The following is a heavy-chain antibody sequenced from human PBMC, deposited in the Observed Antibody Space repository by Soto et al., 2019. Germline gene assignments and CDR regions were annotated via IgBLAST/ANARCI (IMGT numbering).Heavy chain of an antibody. CDR3: ARENRGRGTFDI. D-gene: IGHD1-26*01. CDR2: IIPMFGTA. J-gene: IGHJ3*02. Sequence: QVQLVQSGAEVKKPGSSVKVSCKSSGGTFTNYPITWVRQAPGQGLEWMGGIIPMFGTAHYAQKLQGRVTITADESTSTAYMDLSSLRSEDTAVYYCARENRGRGTFDIWSQGTMVTVSS. CDR1: GGTFTNYP. V-gene: IGHV1-69*01.